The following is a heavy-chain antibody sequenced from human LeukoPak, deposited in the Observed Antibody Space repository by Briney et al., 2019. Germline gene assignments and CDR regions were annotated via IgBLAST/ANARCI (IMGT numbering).Heavy chain of an antibody. Sequence: GGSLRLSCAASGFTFDDYGMSWVRQAPGKGLEWVSGINWNGGSTGYADSVKGRFTISRDNSKNTLYLQMNSLRAEDTAVYYCAKSVEQWGLDYWGQGTLVTVSS. D-gene: IGHD6-19*01. CDR1: GFTFDDYG. V-gene: IGHV3-20*04. CDR2: INWNGGST. CDR3: AKSVEQWGLDY. J-gene: IGHJ4*02.